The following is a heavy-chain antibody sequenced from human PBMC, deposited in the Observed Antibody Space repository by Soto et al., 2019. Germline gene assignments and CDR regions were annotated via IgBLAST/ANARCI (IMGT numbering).Heavy chain of an antibody. J-gene: IGHJ4*02. CDR3: ARGGQDFWSGPFDY. D-gene: IGHD3-3*01. CDR1: GGSISSSNW. Sequence: SETLSFTCAVSGGSISSSNWWSWVRQPPGKGLEWIGEIYHSGSTYYNPSLKSRVTISVDRSKNQFSLKLSSVTAADTAVYYCARGGQDFWSGPFDYWGQGALVTVSS. CDR2: IYHSGST. V-gene: IGHV4-4*02.